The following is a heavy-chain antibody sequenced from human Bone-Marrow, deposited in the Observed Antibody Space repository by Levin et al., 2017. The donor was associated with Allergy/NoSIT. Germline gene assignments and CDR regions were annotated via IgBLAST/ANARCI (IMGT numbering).Heavy chain of an antibody. D-gene: IGHD5-12*01. Sequence: PGGSLRLSCAASGFTFSSYAMSWVRQAPGKGLEWVSAISGSGGYTYYADSVKGRFTISRDNSKNTLYLQMNSLRAADTAVYYCAKDDSGYDSWGGPFDYWGQGTLVTVSS. V-gene: IGHV3-23*01. J-gene: IGHJ4*02. CDR1: GFTFSSYA. CDR3: AKDDSGYDSWGGPFDY. CDR2: ISGSGGYT.